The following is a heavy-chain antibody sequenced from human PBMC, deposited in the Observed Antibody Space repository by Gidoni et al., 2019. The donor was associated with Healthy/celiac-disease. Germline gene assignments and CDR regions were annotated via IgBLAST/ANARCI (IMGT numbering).Heavy chain of an antibody. CDR3: AKAPRYCSSTSCWGGFDY. Sequence: QVQLVESGGGVVQPGRSLRLSCAASGFTFSSYGMHWVRQAPGKGLEWVAVISYDGSNKYYADSVKGRFTISRDNSKNTLYLQMNSLRAEDTAVYYCAKAPRYCSSTSCWGGFDYWGQGTLVTVSS. CDR1: GFTFSSYG. V-gene: IGHV3-30*18. CDR2: ISYDGSNK. J-gene: IGHJ4*02. D-gene: IGHD2-2*01.